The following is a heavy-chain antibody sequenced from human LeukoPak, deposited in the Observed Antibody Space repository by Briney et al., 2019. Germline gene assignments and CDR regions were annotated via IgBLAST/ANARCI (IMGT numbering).Heavy chain of an antibody. CDR3: ARHVWLQPFDY. Sequence: SETLSLTCSVSGGSMNSYYWSWIRQSPGKGLEWIGYIYYSGSTNYNPSLKSRVTISVDTSKNQFSLKLGSVTAADTAVYYCARHVWLQPFDYWGQGTLVTVSS. V-gene: IGHV4-59*08. D-gene: IGHD3-9*01. CDR1: GGSMNSYY. J-gene: IGHJ4*02. CDR2: IYYSGST.